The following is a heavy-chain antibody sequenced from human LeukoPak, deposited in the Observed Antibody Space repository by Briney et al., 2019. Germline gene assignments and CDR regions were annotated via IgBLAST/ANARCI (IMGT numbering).Heavy chain of an antibody. Sequence: PSETLSLTCAVYGGSFSGYYWSWIRQPPGKGLEWIGGINHSGSTNYNPSLKSRVTISVDTSKNQFSLKLSSVTAADTAVYYCARGGRGYYGSGTKLDYWGQGTLVTVSS. CDR3: ARGGRGYYGSGTKLDY. CDR2: INHSGST. D-gene: IGHD3-10*01. V-gene: IGHV4-34*01. J-gene: IGHJ4*02. CDR1: GGSFSGYY.